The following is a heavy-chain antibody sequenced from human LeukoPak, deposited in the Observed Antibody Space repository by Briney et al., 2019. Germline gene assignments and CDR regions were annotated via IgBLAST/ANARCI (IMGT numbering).Heavy chain of an antibody. CDR2: MSYHGSNE. Sequence: GGSLRLSCAASGFTFSNYGMHWVRQAPGKGLEWVAVMSYHGSNEYYADSVEGRFTISRDSSKNTVYLQMNSLRAEDTAVYYCAKVRGYGDYVDAFDLWGQGTMVTVSS. D-gene: IGHD4-17*01. CDR1: GFTFSNYG. V-gene: IGHV3-30*18. J-gene: IGHJ3*01. CDR3: AKVRGYGDYVDAFDL.